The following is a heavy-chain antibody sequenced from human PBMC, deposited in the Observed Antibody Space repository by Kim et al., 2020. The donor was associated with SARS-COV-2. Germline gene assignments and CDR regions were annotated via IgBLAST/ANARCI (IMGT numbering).Heavy chain of an antibody. CDR2: IIPIFGTA. CDR1: GGTFSSYA. J-gene: IGHJ6*02. CDR3: ARLVGPAAMGYYYYYYGMDV. Sequence: SVKVSCKASGGTFSSYAISWVRQAPGQGLEWMGGIIPIFGTANYAQKFQGRVTITADESTSTAYMDLSSLRPEDTAVYYCARLVGPAAMGYYYYYYGMDVWGQGTTVTVSS. D-gene: IGHD2-2*01. V-gene: IGHV1-69*13.